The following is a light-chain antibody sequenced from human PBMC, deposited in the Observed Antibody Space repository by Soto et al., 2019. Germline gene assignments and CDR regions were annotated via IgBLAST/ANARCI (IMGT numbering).Light chain of an antibody. CDR1: QSVSSY. CDR3: QQRSNWPPYT. CDR2: DAS. J-gene: IGKJ2*01. Sequence: EIVLTQSPATLSLSPGERATLSCRASQSVSSYLAWYQQQPGPAPRLLIYDASNRATGIPATFSGSGCGTDFALTIISLETEDFAFDYCQQRSNWPPYTFGQGTKLEIK. V-gene: IGKV3-11*01.